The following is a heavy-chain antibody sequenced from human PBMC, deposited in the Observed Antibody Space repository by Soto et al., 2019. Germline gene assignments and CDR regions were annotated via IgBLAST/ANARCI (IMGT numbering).Heavy chain of an antibody. J-gene: IGHJ4*02. D-gene: IGHD3-3*01. CDR2: ISAYNGNT. CDR3: ASSTIFGVVIPDY. CDR1: GYTFTSYG. Sequence: ASVKVSCRASGYTFTSYGISWVRQAPGQGLEWMGWISAYNGNTNYAQKLQGRVTMTTDTSTSTAYMELNSLRAEDTAVYYCASSTIFGVVIPDYWGQGTLVTVSS. V-gene: IGHV1-18*01.